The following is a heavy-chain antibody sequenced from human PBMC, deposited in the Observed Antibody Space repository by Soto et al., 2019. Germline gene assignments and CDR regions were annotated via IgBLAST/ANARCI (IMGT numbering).Heavy chain of an antibody. D-gene: IGHD5-18*01. CDR2: IYYSGST. CDR1: GGSISSYY. Sequence: QVQLQESGPGLVKPSETLSLTCTVSGGSISSYYWSWIRQPPGKGLEWIGYIYYSGSTNYNPSLKSRVTISVDTSKNQFSLKLSSVTAADTAVYYCARGTTAMVFLGGLDYGMDVWGQGTTVTVSS. V-gene: IGHV4-59*01. J-gene: IGHJ6*02. CDR3: ARGTTAMVFLGGLDYGMDV.